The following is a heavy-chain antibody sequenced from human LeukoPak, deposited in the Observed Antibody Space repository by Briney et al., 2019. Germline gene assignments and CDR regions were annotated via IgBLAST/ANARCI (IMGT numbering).Heavy chain of an antibody. CDR3: AKVRGSSWGPFDY. V-gene: IGHV3-23*01. CDR2: ITGSGDST. J-gene: IGHJ4*02. Sequence: PGGPLRLSCAASGLTFSSHAMSWVRQAPGKGLECVSVITGSGDSTYYAASVKGRFTNSRDNSKNMLYLQMNSLRAEDTAIYYCAKVRGSSWGPFDYWGQGTLVTVSS. CDR1: GLTFSSHA. D-gene: IGHD6-13*01.